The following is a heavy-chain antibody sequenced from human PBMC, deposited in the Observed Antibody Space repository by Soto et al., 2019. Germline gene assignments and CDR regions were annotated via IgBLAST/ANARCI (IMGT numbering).Heavy chain of an antibody. CDR1: GFTFSSYG. CDR3: ALTSSTNAVAGTSYYYGMDV. V-gene: IGHV3-30*03. J-gene: IGHJ6*02. D-gene: IGHD6-19*01. Sequence: QVQLVESGGGVVQPGRSLRLSCAASGFTFSSYGMHWVRQAPGKGLEWVAVISYDGSNKYYADSVKGRFTMARDNSKNNLSLQLNTLSAEDKAVNYCALTSSTNAVAGTSYYYGMDVWGHGTTVTVSS. CDR2: ISYDGSNK.